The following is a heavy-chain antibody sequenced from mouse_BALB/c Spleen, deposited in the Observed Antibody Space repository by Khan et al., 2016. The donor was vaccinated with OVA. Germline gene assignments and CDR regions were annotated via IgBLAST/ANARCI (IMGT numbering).Heavy chain of an antibody. CDR2: MISSGYT. J-gene: IGHJ3*01. Sequence: EVQLQESGPSLVQPSQTLSLTCSVTGDSISSGYCRWIRKFPGNKLEYMGYMISSGYTYYNPSLKSRISITRHTSKNQSYLKLNSVTTADTATYYCARSTYRDDFAYWGQGTLVTVSA. CDR1: GDSISSGY. CDR3: ARSTYRDDFAY. V-gene: IGHV3-8*02. D-gene: IGHD2-14*01.